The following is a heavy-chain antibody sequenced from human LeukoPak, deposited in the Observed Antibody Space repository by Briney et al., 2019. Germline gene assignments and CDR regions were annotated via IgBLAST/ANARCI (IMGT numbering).Heavy chain of an antibody. CDR1: GGSISSSYYY. J-gene: IGHJ3*02. D-gene: IGHD6-13*01. CDR2: IYYSGST. CDR3: ARGYSSSWYLSLGPRSSNAFDI. Sequence: SETLSLTCTVSGGSISSSYYYWGWIRQPPGKGLEWLGSIYYSGSTHYNPSLKSRVTISVDTSKNQFSLKLSSVTAADTAVYYCARGYSSSWYLSLGPRSSNAFDIWGQGTMVTVSS. V-gene: IGHV4-39*07.